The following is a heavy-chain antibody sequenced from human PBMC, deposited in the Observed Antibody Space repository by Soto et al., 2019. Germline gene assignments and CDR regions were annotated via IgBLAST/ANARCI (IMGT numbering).Heavy chain of an antibody. Sequence: SETLSLTCTVSGASLRSGSYYWSWIRQPPGKGLEWIGYISHSGRTNYDPSLKSRLTMSVDTSQNQFSLQLNSVTAADTAVYYCSFGSSFDYWGQGTLVTVSS. J-gene: IGHJ4*02. CDR3: SFGSSFDY. D-gene: IGHD3-16*01. V-gene: IGHV4-61*01. CDR1: GASLRSGSYY. CDR2: ISHSGRT.